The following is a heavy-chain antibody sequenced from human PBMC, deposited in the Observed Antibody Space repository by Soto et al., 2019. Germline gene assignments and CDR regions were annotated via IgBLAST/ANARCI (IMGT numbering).Heavy chain of an antibody. CDR3: ARDTRRADAFDI. Sequence: SETLSLTCTVSGGSISSGGYYWSWIRQHPGKGLEWIGYIYYSGSTYYNPSLKSRVTISVDTSKNQFSLKLSSVTAADTAVYYCARDTRRADAFDIWGQGTMVT. CDR1: GGSISSGGYY. V-gene: IGHV4-31*03. J-gene: IGHJ3*02. CDR2: IYYSGST.